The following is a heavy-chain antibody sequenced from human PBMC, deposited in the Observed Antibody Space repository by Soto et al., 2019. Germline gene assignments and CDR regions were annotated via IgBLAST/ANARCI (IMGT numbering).Heavy chain of an antibody. CDR1: NGSFSTYY. Sequence: QLQQWGAGLLKPSETLSLTCAVYNGSFSTYYWNWIRQSPGKGLEWIGEINQSGATNYNPSLKSPVTISVDTSKNQFSLILKSLTAADKAVYYFARGYYYASGSSFQYWGQGTLVTVSS. CDR2: INQSGAT. J-gene: IGHJ4*02. CDR3: ARGYYYASGSSFQY. D-gene: IGHD3-10*01. V-gene: IGHV4-34*01.